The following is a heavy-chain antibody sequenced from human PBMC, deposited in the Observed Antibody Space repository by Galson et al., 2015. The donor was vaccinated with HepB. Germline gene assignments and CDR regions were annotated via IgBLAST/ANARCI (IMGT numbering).Heavy chain of an antibody. D-gene: IGHD3-9*01. J-gene: IGHJ3*02. CDR2: IIPLFGSG. CDR3: ARDDYDILTGYSHDAFDI. V-gene: IGHV1-69*13. Sequence: SVKVSCKASGGTFSSHTISWVRQAPGQGLEWMGGIIPLFGSGNYAQKFQGRVTITADESKSTTYMELSSLRSDDTAVYYCARDDYDILTGYSHDAFDIWGQGTMVTVSS. CDR1: GGTFSSHT.